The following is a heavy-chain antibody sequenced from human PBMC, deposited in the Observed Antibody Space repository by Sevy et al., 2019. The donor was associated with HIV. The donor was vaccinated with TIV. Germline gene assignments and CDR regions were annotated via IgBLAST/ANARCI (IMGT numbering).Heavy chain of an antibody. V-gene: IGHV1-46*01. CDR3: ARDSDNYDILTGYYPFDY. Sequence: ASVKVSCKASGYTITSQYMHWVRQAPGQGLEWMGISNPSGGSTSYAQKFQGRVTMTRDTSTSTVYMELSSLRSEDTAVYYCARDSDNYDILTGYYPFDYWGQRTLVTVSS. CDR2: SNPSGGST. D-gene: IGHD3-9*01. CDR1: GYTITSQY. J-gene: IGHJ4*02.